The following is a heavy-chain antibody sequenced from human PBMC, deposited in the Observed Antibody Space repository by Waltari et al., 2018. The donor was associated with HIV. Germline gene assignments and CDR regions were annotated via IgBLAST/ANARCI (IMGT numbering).Heavy chain of an antibody. Sequence: EVQLVQSGAEVKKPGESLKISCQGSGYNFATNWLGWVRQMPGKGLEWMGNIFPADSDTKYNPSLQGQVTMSADKSISTAYLQWKSLKASDTGMYYCARREVWFGGKYAFEIWGQGTMVTVSS. J-gene: IGHJ3*02. CDR1: GYNFATNW. V-gene: IGHV5-51*01. D-gene: IGHD3-10*01. CDR3: ARREVWFGGKYAFEI. CDR2: IFPADSDT.